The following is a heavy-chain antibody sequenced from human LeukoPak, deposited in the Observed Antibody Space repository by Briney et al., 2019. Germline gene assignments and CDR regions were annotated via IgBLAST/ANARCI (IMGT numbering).Heavy chain of an antibody. J-gene: IGHJ4*02. CDR3: ARHFPFHDNSGYGIFYIDY. CDR2: MFYSGST. D-gene: IGHD3-22*01. V-gene: IGHV4-39*01. Sequence: SETLSLTCTVSGGSIISTTYYWGWIRQPPGKGLEWIGSMFYSGSTYYNPSLKSRVTMSVDTSKNQFSLTLSSVTATDTAVYYCARHFPFHDNSGYGIFYIDYWGPGTLVTVSS. CDR1: GGSIISTTYY.